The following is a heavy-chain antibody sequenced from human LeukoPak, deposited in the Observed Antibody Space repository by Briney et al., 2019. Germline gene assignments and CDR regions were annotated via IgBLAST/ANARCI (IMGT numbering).Heavy chain of an antibody. CDR2: IRPNGDST. J-gene: IGHJ4*02. V-gene: IGHV1-46*01. Sequence: ASVKVSCKASGYTFTGYYMYWVRQAPGQGFEWMGIIRPNGDSTTYAQKFQGRLIMTSDASTSTVYMELSSLRFDDTGVYYCARDGYERPSSFWGQGTLVTVSS. CDR1: GYTFTGYY. CDR3: ARDGYERPSSF. D-gene: IGHD2-2*03.